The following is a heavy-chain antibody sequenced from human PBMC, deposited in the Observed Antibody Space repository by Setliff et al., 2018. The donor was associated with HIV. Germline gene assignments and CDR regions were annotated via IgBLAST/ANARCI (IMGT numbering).Heavy chain of an antibody. CDR1: GFRFSDYT. V-gene: IGHV3-23*01. J-gene: IGHJ3*02. CDR2: ISGSGDTI. D-gene: IGHD3-16*01. Sequence: GGSLRLSCAPSGFRFSDYTMTWVRQAPGKGLECVSGISGSGDTIYYADSVKGRFTISRDNSKNTLYLQMNSLRLEDTALYYCVKGGMTNAAFNIWGPGTMVTVSS. CDR3: VKGGMTNAAFNI.